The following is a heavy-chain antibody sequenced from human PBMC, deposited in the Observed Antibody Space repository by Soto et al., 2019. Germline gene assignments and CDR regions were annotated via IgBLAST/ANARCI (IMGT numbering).Heavy chain of an antibody. J-gene: IGHJ3*02. Sequence: PSVTLYLNCTVSCYSISSSSYYWGYFRQSPGKGLEWIWNIYYSGSTYYNPSLKSRVTISVDTSRNQFSLKLSFVTAADTAVYYCASCSGGSGYGAFDIWGQGTMVT. CDR3: ASCSGGSGYGAFDI. D-gene: IGHD3-22*01. CDR2: IYYSGST. CDR1: CYSISSSSYY. V-gene: IGHV4-39*01.